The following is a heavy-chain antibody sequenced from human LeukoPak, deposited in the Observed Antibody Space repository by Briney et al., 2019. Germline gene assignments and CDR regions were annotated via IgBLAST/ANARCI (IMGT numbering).Heavy chain of an antibody. D-gene: IGHD3-3*01. Sequence: SETLSLTCTVSGGSISSYYWSWIRQPPGKGLEWIGYIYYSGSTNYNPSLKSRVTISVDTSKNQFSLKLSSVTAADTAVYYCARLILMEWPYYYGMDVWGQGTTVTVSS. CDR1: GGSISSYY. CDR2: IYYSGST. J-gene: IGHJ6*02. CDR3: ARLILMEWPYYYGMDV. V-gene: IGHV4-59*08.